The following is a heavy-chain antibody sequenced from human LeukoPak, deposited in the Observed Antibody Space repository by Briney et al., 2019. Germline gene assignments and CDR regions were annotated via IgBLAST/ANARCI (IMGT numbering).Heavy chain of an antibody. Sequence: GGSLRLSCAVSGFTVSTNYMNWVRQAPGKGLEWVSLIYSGGSTNYADSVKGRITISRDNSKNTLYLQMNSLRAEDTAVYYCARDDGIGGPFDYWGQGTLVTVSS. V-gene: IGHV3-53*01. CDR3: ARDDGIGGPFDY. CDR1: GFTVSTNY. CDR2: IYSGGST. J-gene: IGHJ4*02. D-gene: IGHD4-23*01.